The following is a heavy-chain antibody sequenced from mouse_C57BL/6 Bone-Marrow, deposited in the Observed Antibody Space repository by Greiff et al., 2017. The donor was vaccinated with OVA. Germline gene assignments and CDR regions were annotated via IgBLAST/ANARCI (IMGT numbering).Heavy chain of an antibody. Sequence: QVQLQQSGAELVMSGASVKLSCKASGYTFTSYWMHWVMQRPGQGLEWIGEIDPSDSYTIYNLKFKGKFILTVDKSSSAAYMQLSSLTSADSAVYYCARSPGYGSSDGYWGQGTTLAVSS. V-gene: IGHV1-69*01. CDR2: IDPSDSYT. D-gene: IGHD1-1*01. CDR1: GYTFTSYW. J-gene: IGHJ2*01. CDR3: ARSPGYGSSDGY.